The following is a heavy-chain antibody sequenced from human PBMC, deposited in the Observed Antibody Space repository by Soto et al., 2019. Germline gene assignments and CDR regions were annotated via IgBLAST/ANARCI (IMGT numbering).Heavy chain of an antibody. Sequence: EVQLVESGGGLVQPGGSLRLSCAASGFTFSSYWMHWVRQAPGKGLVWVSRINSDGSSTSYADSVKGRFTISRDNAKNTLYLQMNSLGAEDTAVYYCARDLASCSGGSCRVFDYWGQGTLVTVSS. J-gene: IGHJ4*02. CDR2: INSDGSST. V-gene: IGHV3-74*01. D-gene: IGHD2-15*01. CDR1: GFTFSSYW. CDR3: ARDLASCSGGSCRVFDY.